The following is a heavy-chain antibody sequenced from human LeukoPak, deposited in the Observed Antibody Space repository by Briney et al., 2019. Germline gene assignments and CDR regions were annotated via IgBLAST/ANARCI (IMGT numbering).Heavy chain of an antibody. D-gene: IGHD1-26*01. J-gene: IGHJ5*02. V-gene: IGHV3-30*01. Sequence: GRSLRLSCAASGFTFSSYAMHWVRQAPGKGLEWLAVISYDGSNKYYADSVKGRFTISRDNSKNTLYLQMNSLRAEDTAVYYCARAGIVGATWGQGTLVTVSS. CDR1: GFTFSSYA. CDR3: ARAGIVGAT. CDR2: ISYDGSNK.